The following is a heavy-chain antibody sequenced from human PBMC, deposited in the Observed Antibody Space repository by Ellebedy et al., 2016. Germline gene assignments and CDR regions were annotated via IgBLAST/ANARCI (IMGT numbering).Heavy chain of an antibody. CDR1: GYTFTSYA. D-gene: IGHD3-22*01. V-gene: IGHV1-3*01. Sequence: ASVKVSCXASGYTFTSYAMHWVRQAPGQRLEWMGWINAGNGNTKYSQKLQGRVTMTTDTSTSTAYMELRSLRSDDTAVYYCARGWQDTYYYDSIGVAFDIWGQGTMVTVSS. J-gene: IGHJ3*02. CDR2: INAGNGNT. CDR3: ARGWQDTYYYDSIGVAFDI.